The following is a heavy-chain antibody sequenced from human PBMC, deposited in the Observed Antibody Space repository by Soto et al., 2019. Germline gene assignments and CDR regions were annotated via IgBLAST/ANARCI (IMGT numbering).Heavy chain of an antibody. CDR1: GFTFSSYG. J-gene: IGHJ4*02. D-gene: IGHD4-17*01. Sequence: GGSLRLSCAASGFTFSSYGMHWVRQAPGKGLEWVAVIWYDGSNKYYADSVKGRFTISRDNSKNTLYLQMNSLRAEDTAVYYCAKDLGAVTTTFDYWGQGTLVTVSS. V-gene: IGHV3-33*06. CDR3: AKDLGAVTTTFDY. CDR2: IWYDGSNK.